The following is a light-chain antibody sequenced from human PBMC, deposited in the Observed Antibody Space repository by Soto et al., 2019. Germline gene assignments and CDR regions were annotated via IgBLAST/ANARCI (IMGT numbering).Light chain of an antibody. J-gene: IGLJ2*01. CDR3: ATWDDNLSGPV. V-gene: IGLV1-36*01. CDR1: SSNIGKNG. Sequence: QSVLTQPPSVSEAPRQRVTISCSGISSNIGKNGVNWYQQLPGEAPKLLIYYDDLMPSGVSDRFSASKSGTSASLAISGLQSEDEADYYCATWDDNLSGPVFGGGTKLTVL. CDR2: YDD.